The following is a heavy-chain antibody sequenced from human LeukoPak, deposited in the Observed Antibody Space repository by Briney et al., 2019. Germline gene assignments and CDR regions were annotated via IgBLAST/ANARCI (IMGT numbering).Heavy chain of an antibody. CDR3: AKSTRAVMAMMDV. D-gene: IGHD3-16*01. Sequence: GGSLRLSCAASGVTFSSYSMNWVRQAPGKGLEWVSSISSRSTYIYYADSVKGRFTISRDNAKNSLYLQMNSLRAEDTAVYFCAKSTRAVMAMMDVWGKGTTVTVSS. CDR1: GVTFSSYS. V-gene: IGHV3-21*01. J-gene: IGHJ6*04. CDR2: ISSRSTYI.